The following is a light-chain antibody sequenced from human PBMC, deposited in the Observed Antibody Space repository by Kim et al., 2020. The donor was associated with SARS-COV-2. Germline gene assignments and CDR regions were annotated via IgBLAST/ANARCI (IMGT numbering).Light chain of an antibody. CDR1: QSVGTN. CDR2: VAS. CDR3: QQYNKRTVT. Sequence: EIVMTQSPATLSVSPGERATLSCRASQSVGTNLVWYQQKPGQAPRLLISVASFRAAGIPDRFSGSGSGTEFTLTISSLQSEDFAVYYCQQYNKRTVTFGGGTKMEIK. J-gene: IGKJ4*01. V-gene: IGKV3-15*01.